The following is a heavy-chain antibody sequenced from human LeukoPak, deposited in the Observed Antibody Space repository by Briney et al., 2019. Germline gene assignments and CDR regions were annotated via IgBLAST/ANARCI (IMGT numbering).Heavy chain of an antibody. CDR2: ISSSGSTV. D-gene: IGHD5-18*01. CDR1: GFTFSSYE. Sequence: GGSLRLSCAASGFTFSSYEMNWVRQAPGKGLEWVPYISSSGSTVNYANSVKGRFTMSRDNAKKSLYLQMNSLRAEDTAVYYCARAAMAYWGQGTLVTVSS. J-gene: IGHJ4*02. V-gene: IGHV3-48*03. CDR3: ARAAMAY.